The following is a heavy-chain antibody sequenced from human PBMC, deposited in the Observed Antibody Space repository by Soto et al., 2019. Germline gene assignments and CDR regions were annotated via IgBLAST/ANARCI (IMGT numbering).Heavy chain of an antibody. V-gene: IGHV3-30*18. Sequence: GGSLRLSCAASGLSFSNYAMHWVRQAPGKGLEWVTMISHNVSIQFYADSVKGRFTISRDNSKNTLSLQMNSLRAEDTAVYYCAKSGHSSWANMDVWGQGTTVTGSS. CDR3: AKSGHSSWANMDV. D-gene: IGHD2-2*01. CDR2: ISHNVSIQ. CDR1: GLSFSNYA. J-gene: IGHJ6*02.